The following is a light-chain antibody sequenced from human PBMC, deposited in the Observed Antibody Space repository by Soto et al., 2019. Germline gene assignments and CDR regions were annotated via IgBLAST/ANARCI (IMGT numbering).Light chain of an antibody. J-gene: IGLJ2*01. CDR2: EVT. CDR3: SSYTTTTTPVV. V-gene: IGLV2-14*01. Sequence: QSVLTQPASVSGSPGQSITISCTGTSRDIGTYDYVSWYQHHPGKTPKLMIYEVTNRPSGVSDRFSGSKSGKTASLTISGLQAEDEADYYCSSYTTTTTPVVFGGGTKVTVL. CDR1: SRDIGTYDY.